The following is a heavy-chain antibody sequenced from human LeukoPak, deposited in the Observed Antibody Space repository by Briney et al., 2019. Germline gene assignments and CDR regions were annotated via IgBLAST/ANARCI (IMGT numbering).Heavy chain of an antibody. Sequence: GESLKISCTGSGYNFTNYWIGWVRQMPGKGLECMGIIYPGDSDTRYSPSFQGQVTISADKSISTAYLQWSSLKASNTAMYYCARHIGLWPNYFDYWGQGTLVTVSS. CDR3: ARHIGLWPNYFDY. D-gene: IGHD4/OR15-4a*01. CDR1: GYNFTNYW. CDR2: IYPGDSDT. J-gene: IGHJ4*02. V-gene: IGHV5-51*01.